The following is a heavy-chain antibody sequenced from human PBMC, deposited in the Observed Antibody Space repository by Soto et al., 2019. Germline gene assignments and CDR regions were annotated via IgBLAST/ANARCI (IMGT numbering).Heavy chain of an antibody. CDR3: ARDVFEDTAMVTIPLWPLGY. D-gene: IGHD5-18*01. CDR1: GGTFSSYA. J-gene: IGHJ4*02. CDR2: IIPIFGTA. V-gene: IGHV1-69*13. Sequence: SVKVSCKASGGTFSSYAISWVRQAPGQGLEWMGGIIPIFGTANYAQKFQGRVTITADESTSTAYMELSSLRSEDTAVYYCARDVFEDTAMVTIPLWPLGYWGQGT.